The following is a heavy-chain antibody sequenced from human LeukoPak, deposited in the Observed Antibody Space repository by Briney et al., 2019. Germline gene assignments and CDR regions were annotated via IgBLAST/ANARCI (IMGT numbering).Heavy chain of an antibody. CDR2: INSGGAT. D-gene: IGHD6-19*01. J-gene: IGHJ6*02. CDR1: GFTFSSYA. V-gene: IGHV3-53*01. Sequence: GGSLRLSCAASGFTFSSYAMSWVRQAPGKGLECVSVINSGGATNYADSAKGRFTISRDNSKNILYLQMNSLRAEDTAVYYCATMRGSGWGMDVWGQGTTVTVSS. CDR3: ATMRGSGWGMDV.